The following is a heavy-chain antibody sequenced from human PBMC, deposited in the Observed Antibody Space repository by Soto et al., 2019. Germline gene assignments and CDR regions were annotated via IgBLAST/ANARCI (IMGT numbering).Heavy chain of an antibody. Sequence: QVQLVQSGAEVKKPGASVKVSCKASGHTFTGYYMRWVRQAPGQGLEWMGWINPNSGGTNYAQKFQGWVTMTRDTSINTAYMELSRLRSDDTAVYYCAREGLYENWFDPWGQGTLVTVSS. D-gene: IGHD3-16*01. CDR1: GHTFTGYY. CDR2: INPNSGGT. V-gene: IGHV1-2*04. J-gene: IGHJ5*02. CDR3: AREGLYENWFDP.